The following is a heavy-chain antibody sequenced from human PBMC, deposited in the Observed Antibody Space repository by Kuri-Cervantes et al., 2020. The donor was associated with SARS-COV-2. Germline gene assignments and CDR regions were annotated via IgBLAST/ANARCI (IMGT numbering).Heavy chain of an antibody. V-gene: IGHV4-59*01. Sequence: SKTLSLTCTVSGGSISSYYWSWIRQPPGKGLEWIGYIYYSGSTNYNPSLKSRVTISVDTSKNQFPLKLSSVTAADTAVYYCAREGYCSGGSCFDYWGQGTLVTVSS. D-gene: IGHD2-15*01. CDR1: GGSISSYY. CDR3: AREGYCSGGSCFDY. CDR2: IYYSGST. J-gene: IGHJ4*02.